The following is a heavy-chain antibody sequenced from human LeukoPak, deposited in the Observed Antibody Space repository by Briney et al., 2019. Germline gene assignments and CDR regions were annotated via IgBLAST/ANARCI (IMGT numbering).Heavy chain of an antibody. CDR1: GFTFSSYA. J-gene: IGHJ6*02. V-gene: IGHV3-30*04. CDR2: ISYDGSNK. D-gene: IGHD3-9*01. Sequence: GGSLRLSCAASGFTFSSYAMHWVRQAPGKGLEWVAVISYDGSNKYYADSVKGRFTISRDNSKNTLYLQMNSLRAEDTAVYYCVRDLNYYDILTGYYPDYYYYYGMDVWGQGTTVTVSS. CDR3: VRDLNYYDILTGYYPDYYYYYGMDV.